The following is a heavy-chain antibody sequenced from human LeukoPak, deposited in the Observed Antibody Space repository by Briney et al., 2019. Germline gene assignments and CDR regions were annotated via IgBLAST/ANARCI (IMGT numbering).Heavy chain of an antibody. D-gene: IGHD5/OR15-5a*01. J-gene: IGHJ4*02. CDR2: IYSSGST. CDR1: GFTVSRNY. Sequence: GGSLRLSCAASGFTVSRNYMSWVRQAPGKGLEWVSVIYSSGSTYYAGSVKGRFTISRDNSKNTLYLQMNSLRAEDTAVYYCASSVWAAHYFDYWGQGTLVTVSS. CDR3: ASSVWAAHYFDY. V-gene: IGHV3-53*01.